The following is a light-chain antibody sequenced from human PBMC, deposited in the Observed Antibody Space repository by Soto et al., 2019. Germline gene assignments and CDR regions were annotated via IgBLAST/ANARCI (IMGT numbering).Light chain of an antibody. CDR1: QSVSSN. CDR2: GAS. CDR3: QQRSNWPIT. V-gene: IGKV3-11*01. J-gene: IGKJ5*01. Sequence: EIVMTQSPATLSVSPGERPTLSCRASQSVSSNLAWYQQKPGQAPRLLIFGASNRATGIPVRFSGSGSGTVFTLTISSLVPEDFAVYYCQQRSNWPITFGQATRLE.